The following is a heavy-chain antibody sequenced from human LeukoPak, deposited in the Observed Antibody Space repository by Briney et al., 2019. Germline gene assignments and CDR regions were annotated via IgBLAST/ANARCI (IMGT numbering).Heavy chain of an antibody. Sequence: SETLSLTCTVSGDSISNYYWSWIRQPPGKGLEWIGYIYYSGNTDYNPSLKSRVTISVDTSKNQFSLRLNSVTAADTAVYYCARYRNEALFAFDIWGQGTMVTASS. D-gene: IGHD1-14*01. CDR1: GDSISNYY. V-gene: IGHV4-59*01. CDR2: IYYSGNT. CDR3: ARYRNEALFAFDI. J-gene: IGHJ3*02.